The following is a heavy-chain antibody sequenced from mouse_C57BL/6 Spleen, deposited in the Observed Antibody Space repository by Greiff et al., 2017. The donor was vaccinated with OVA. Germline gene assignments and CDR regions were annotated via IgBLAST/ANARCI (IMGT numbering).Heavy chain of an antibody. D-gene: IGHD2-3*01. CDR3: ARNGWLLPYAMDY. CDR2: IGPNSGGT. CDR1: GYTFTSYW. Sequence: VQLQQPGAELVKPGASVKLSCKASGYTFTSYWMHWVKQRPGRGLEWVGRIGPNSGGTKYHEQFKSKATLTVDQPSSTDYMQLSSLTSEDSAVYYCARNGWLLPYAMDYWGQGTSVTVSS. J-gene: IGHJ4*01. V-gene: IGHV1-72*01.